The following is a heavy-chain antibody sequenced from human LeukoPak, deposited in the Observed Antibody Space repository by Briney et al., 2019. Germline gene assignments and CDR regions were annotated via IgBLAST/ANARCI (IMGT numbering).Heavy chain of an antibody. CDR3: AKSLYRNGDAFDI. V-gene: IGHV3-23*01. Sequence: GGSLRLSCAASGFTFSSYVMSWVRQAPGKGLEWVSGLRCSGGSTYYADSVKGRFTISRDNSKNTLYLQMNSLRAEDTAVYYCAKSLYRNGDAFDIWGQGTMVTVSS. J-gene: IGHJ3*02. CDR2: LRCSGGST. CDR1: GFTFSSYV. D-gene: IGHD2-2*02.